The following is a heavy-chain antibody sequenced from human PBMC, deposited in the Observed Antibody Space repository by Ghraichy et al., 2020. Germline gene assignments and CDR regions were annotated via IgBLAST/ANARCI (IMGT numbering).Heavy chain of an antibody. V-gene: IGHV3-21*01. CDR3: ARASDSSGYLSGEGFDY. Sequence: GESLRLSCAASGFTFSSYSMNWVRQAPGKGLEWVSSISSSSSYIYYADSVKGRFTISRDNAKNSLYLQMNSLRAEDTAVYYCARASDSSGYLSGEGFDYWGQGTLVTVSS. D-gene: IGHD3-22*01. CDR1: GFTFSSYS. J-gene: IGHJ4*02. CDR2: ISSSSSYI.